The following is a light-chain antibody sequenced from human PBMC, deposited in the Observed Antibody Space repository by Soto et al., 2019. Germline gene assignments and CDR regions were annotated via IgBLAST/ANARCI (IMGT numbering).Light chain of an antibody. CDR2: SLS. CDR3: RQRIGFPSGIT. Sequence: LLTQPTLSLPVPTGEPASISCRSSHSLVGIEGGNTYLVSYLQKTGQSPQLLIYSLSYRAAGVPDRCSGSGSCTDFTLKISRVVADDVGAYYCRQRIGFPSGITFGQGTRLEI. V-gene: IGKV2-40*01. CDR1: HSLVGIEGGNTY. J-gene: IGKJ5*01.